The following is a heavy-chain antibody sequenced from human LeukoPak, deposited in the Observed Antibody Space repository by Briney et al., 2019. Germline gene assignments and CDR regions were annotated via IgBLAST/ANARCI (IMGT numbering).Heavy chain of an antibody. J-gene: IGHJ6*02. CDR3: VKDMNPGGADV. CDR2: IKQDGSKK. Sequence: GGSLRLSCVASGFPFSSYWMTWVRQAPGKGLEWVANIKQDGSKKSYVDSVKGRFTISRDNAKNSLYLQMNSLRPEDTALYYCVKDMNPGGADVWGQGTTVTVSS. D-gene: IGHD3-10*01. V-gene: IGHV3-7*03. CDR1: GFPFSSYW.